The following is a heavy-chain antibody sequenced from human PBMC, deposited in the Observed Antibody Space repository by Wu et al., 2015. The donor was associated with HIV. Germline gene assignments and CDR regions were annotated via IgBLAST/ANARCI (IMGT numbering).Heavy chain of an antibody. Sequence: QVLLVQSGAEVRKPGSSVKVSCKASGDTFASYSIAWVRQAPGQGLEWMGGINPVFGTTNYAQRFQGRVTITTDRSTDTAYMELTGLRFEDTAIYYCARDWDSAGWYYFDIWGQGTLVTVSS. J-gene: IGHJ4*02. CDR2: INPVFGTT. CDR3: ARDWDSAGWYYFDI. V-gene: IGHV1-69*05. CDR1: GDTFASYS. D-gene: IGHD6-19*01.